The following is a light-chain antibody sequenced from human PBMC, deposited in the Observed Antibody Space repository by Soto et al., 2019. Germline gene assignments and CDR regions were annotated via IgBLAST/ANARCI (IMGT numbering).Light chain of an antibody. CDR1: QSLVYSVGNIY. CDR2: KVS. J-gene: IGKJ1*01. V-gene: IGKV2-30*01. Sequence: DVVMTQSPLSLTVTLGQPASISCRSSQSLVYSVGNIYLNWFQQRPGQSPRRLIYKVSNRDSGDPDRFSGSGSGADFTLKNSRVEAEDVRGYYCIQGTHWPPWTFGQGTKVEIK. CDR3: IQGTHWPPWT.